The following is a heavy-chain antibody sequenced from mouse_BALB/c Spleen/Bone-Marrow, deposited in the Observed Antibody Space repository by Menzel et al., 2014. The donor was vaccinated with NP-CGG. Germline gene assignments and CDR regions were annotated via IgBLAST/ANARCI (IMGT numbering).Heavy chain of an antibody. V-gene: IGHV1-69*02. CDR3: ARALGDGYYYAMDY. J-gene: IGHJ4*01. Sequence: GAELVKPGAPVRLSCKASGYTSTSYWMNWVKQRPGRGLEWIGRIDPSDSETHYNQKFKDKATLTVDKSSSTAYIQLSSLTSEDSAVYYCARALGDGYYYAMDYWGQGTSVTVSS. D-gene: IGHD2-3*01. CDR1: GYTSTSYW. CDR2: IDPSDSET.